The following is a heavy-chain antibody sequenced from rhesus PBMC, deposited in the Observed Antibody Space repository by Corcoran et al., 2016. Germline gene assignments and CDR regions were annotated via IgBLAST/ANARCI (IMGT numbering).Heavy chain of an antibody. CDR1: GFTFRSTR. Sequence: EVQLVESGGGLVQPGGSLRLSCAASGFTFRSTRLTWLRHVPGTRLEWVADIKYDGSEKYYVDSVKCRFTIARDNAKNSLYLQMNSLRAEDTAVYYCVRSPGIAAGPGDYWGQGVLVTVSS. J-gene: IGHJ4*01. CDR3: VRSPGIAAGPGDY. V-gene: IGHV3S35*01. D-gene: IGHD6-13*01. CDR2: IKYDGSEK.